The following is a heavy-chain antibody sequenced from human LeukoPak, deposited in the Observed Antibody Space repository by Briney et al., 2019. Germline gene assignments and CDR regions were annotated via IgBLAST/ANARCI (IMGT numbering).Heavy chain of an antibody. CDR1: GFTFSSYG. Sequence: GGSLRLSCAASGFTFSSYGMHWVRQAPGKGLEWVSVIYSGGSTYYADSVKGRFTISRDNSKNTLYLQMNSLRAEDTAVYYCARSPEGCSGGSCYNPPDYWGQGTLVTISS. CDR3: ARSPEGCSGGSCYNPPDY. J-gene: IGHJ4*02. D-gene: IGHD2-15*01. CDR2: IYSGGST. V-gene: IGHV3-66*01.